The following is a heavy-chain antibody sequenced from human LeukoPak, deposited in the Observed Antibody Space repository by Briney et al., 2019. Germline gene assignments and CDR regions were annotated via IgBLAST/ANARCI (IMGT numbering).Heavy chain of an antibody. CDR1: GYTFTSYG. V-gene: IGHV1-18*01. J-gene: IGHJ4*02. CDR3: ARTRGWAMVRGDTFDY. Sequence: ASVKVSCKASGYTFTSYGISWVRQAPGQGLEWMGWISAYNGNTNYAQKLQGRVTMATDTSTSTAYMELRSLRSDDTAVYYCARTRGWAMVRGDTFDYWGQGTLVTVSS. D-gene: IGHD3-10*01. CDR2: ISAYNGNT.